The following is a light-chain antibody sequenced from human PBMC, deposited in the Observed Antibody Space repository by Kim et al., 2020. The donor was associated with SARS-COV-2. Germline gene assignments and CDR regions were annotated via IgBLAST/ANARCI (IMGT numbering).Light chain of an antibody. V-gene: IGLV6-57*03. J-gene: IGLJ2*01. Sequence: KTVIRYCTRSSASIATNYVQWYQQRPGSAPTTVIYENSQRPAGVPARFSGSIDIASNSASLTISGLKTEDEADYYCQSYDTRNRVVFGGGTQLTVL. CDR1: SASIATNY. CDR3: QSYDTRNRVV. CDR2: ENS.